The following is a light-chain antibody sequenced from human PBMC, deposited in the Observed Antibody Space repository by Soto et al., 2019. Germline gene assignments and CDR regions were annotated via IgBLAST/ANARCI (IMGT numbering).Light chain of an antibody. CDR3: HQYESWPPLFT. J-gene: IGKJ2*01. CDR1: QTISRN. V-gene: IGKV3-15*01. Sequence: EIVMTQSPPTLSVSPVERATLSCMASQTISRNLAWYQQRPGQAPRLLMFGASTRAPGIPARFSGSGSGTEFTLTISSLQSEDFAVYFCHQYESWPPLFTFGQGTKVDIK. CDR2: GAS.